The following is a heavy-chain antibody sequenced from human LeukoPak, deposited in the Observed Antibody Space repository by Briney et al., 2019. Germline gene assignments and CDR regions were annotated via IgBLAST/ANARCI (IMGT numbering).Heavy chain of an antibody. V-gene: IGHV4-59*11. CDR3: ASRPAGSTWYGVFDY. D-gene: IGHD6-13*01. Sequence: SETLSLTCSVSGGSINSHYWSWIRQSPGKGLECIGYVFNGGSTNYNPSLKSRVAMSLDTSRDQFSLRLSSVTAADTAIYYCASRPAGSTWYGVFDYWSQGTLVTVSS. CDR2: VFNGGST. CDR1: GGSINSHY. J-gene: IGHJ4*02.